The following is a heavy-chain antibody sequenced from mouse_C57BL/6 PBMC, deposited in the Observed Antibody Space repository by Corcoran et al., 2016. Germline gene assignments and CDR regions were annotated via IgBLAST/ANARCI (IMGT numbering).Heavy chain of an antibody. J-gene: IGHJ3*01. Sequence: EVQQQQSGPVLVKPGASVKMSCKASGYTFTDYYMNWGKQSHGKSLEWIGVINPYNGGTTYNQNFKGKATLTVHKSSSTAYMELNSLTSEDSAVYYFARTFAYWGQGTLVTVST. CDR2: INPYNGGT. V-gene: IGHV1-19*01. CDR1: GYTFTDYY. CDR3: ARTFAY.